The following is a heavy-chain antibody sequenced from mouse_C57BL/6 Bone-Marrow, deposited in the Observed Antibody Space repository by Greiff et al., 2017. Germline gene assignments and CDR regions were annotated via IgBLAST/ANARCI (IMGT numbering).Heavy chain of an antibody. CDR1: GYAFSSSW. J-gene: IGHJ4*01. CDR2: IYPGDGDT. D-gene: IGHD2-4*01. CDR3: AREGLRRARDY. Sequence: VQLQESGPELVKPGASVKISCKASGYAFSSSWMNWVKQRPGKGLEWIGRIYPGDGDTNYNGKFKGKATLTADKSSSTAYMQLSSLTSEDSAVYFCAREGLRRARDYGGQGTSVTVSS. V-gene: IGHV1-82*01.